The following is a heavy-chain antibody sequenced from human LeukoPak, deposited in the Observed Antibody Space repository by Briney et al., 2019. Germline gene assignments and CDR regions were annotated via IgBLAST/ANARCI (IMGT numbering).Heavy chain of an antibody. CDR2: IYSGGST. D-gene: IGHD2-21*02. Sequence: GGSLRLSCAASGFTVSSNYMSWVRQAPGKGLEWVSVIYSGGSTYYADSVKGRFTISRDNSKNTLYLQMNSLRAEDTAVYYCARGYCGGDCYLSYYYGMDVWGQGTTVTVSS. CDR1: GFTVSSNY. CDR3: ARGYCGGDCYLSYYYGMDV. J-gene: IGHJ6*02. V-gene: IGHV3-66*01.